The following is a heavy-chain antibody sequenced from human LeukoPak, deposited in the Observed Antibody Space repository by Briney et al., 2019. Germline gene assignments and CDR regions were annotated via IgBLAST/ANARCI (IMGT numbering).Heavy chain of an antibody. Sequence: SETLSLTCAVYGGSFSGYYWSWIRQPPGKGLEWIGEINHSGSTNYNPSLKSRVTISVDTSKNQFSLKLSSVTAADTAVYYCARQAPYLRSWGQGTLVTVSS. D-gene: IGHD4-17*01. V-gene: IGHV4-34*01. CDR3: ARQAPYLRS. CDR1: GGSFSGYY. CDR2: INHSGST. J-gene: IGHJ4*02.